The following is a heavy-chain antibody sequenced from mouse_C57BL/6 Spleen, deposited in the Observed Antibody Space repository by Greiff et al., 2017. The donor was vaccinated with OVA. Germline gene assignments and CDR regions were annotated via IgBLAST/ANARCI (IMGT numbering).Heavy chain of an antibody. CDR3: ARSGQDYAMDY. J-gene: IGHJ4*01. D-gene: IGHD3-3*01. CDR1: GYAFSSSW. CDR2: IYPGDGDT. Sequence: QVQLQQSGPELVKPGASVKISCKASGYAFSSSWMNWVKQRPGKGLEWIGRIYPGDGDTNYNGKFKGKATLTAAKSSSTAYMQLSSLTSEDSAVYFCARSGQDYAMDYWGQGTSVTVSS. V-gene: IGHV1-82*01.